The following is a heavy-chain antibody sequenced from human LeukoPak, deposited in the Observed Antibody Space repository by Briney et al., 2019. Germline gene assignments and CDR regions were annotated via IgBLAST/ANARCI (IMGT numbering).Heavy chain of an antibody. Sequence: GGSLRLSCAASGFTFSNYWMNWVRQAPGKGLEWVANIKQDGSDKYYVDSVKGRFTISRDNAKNSLYLQMNSLRAGDTAVYYCAREKGNYDGYYNYYMDVWGKGTTVTVSS. CDR2: IKQDGSDK. D-gene: IGHD4-11*01. CDR1: GFTFSNYW. V-gene: IGHV3-7*01. CDR3: AREKGNYDGYYNYYMDV. J-gene: IGHJ6*03.